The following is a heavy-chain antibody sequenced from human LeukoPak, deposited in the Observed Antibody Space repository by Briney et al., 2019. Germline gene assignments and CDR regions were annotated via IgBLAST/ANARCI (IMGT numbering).Heavy chain of an antibody. Sequence: SETLSLTCAVYGGSFSGYHWSWIRQPPGKGLEWIGEINHSGSTNYNPSLKSRVTISVDTSKNQFSLKLSSVTAADTAVYYCARAGYYDSSGLDYWGQGTLVTVSS. CDR3: ARAGYYDSSGLDY. J-gene: IGHJ4*02. V-gene: IGHV4-34*01. CDR1: GGSFSGYH. D-gene: IGHD3-22*01. CDR2: INHSGST.